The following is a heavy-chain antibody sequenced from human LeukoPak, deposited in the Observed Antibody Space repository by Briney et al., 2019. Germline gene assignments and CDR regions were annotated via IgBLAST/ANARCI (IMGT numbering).Heavy chain of an antibody. CDR3: ARLPLGVVVPAAPTHGDAFDI. V-gene: IGHV4-34*01. D-gene: IGHD2-2*01. CDR1: GGSFSGYY. Sequence: PSEPLSLTCAVYGGSFSGYYWSWIRQPPGKGLEWIGEINHSGSTNYNPSLKSRVTISVDTSKNQLSLKLSSVTAADTAVCYCARLPLGVVVPAAPTHGDAFDIWGQGTMVTVSS. CDR2: INHSGST. J-gene: IGHJ3*02.